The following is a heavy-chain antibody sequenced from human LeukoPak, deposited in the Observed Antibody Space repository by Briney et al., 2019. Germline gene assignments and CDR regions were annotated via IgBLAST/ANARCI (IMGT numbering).Heavy chain of an antibody. J-gene: IGHJ4*02. CDR3: ARDKFRGYFDY. CDR2: IYSGGTT. V-gene: IGHV3-66*01. D-gene: IGHD3-10*01. Sequence: GGSLRLSCAASEFTVSTNYMNWVRQAPGKGLEWVSAIYSGGTTYYADSVKGRFTISRDTSKNTLYLQMNSLRAEDTAVYYCARDKFRGYFDYWGQGTLVTVSS. CDR1: EFTVSTNY.